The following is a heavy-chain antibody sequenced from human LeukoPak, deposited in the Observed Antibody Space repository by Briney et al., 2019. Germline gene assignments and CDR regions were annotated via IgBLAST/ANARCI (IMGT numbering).Heavy chain of an antibody. CDR3: ARGLVFFGVAEGAFDI. V-gene: IGHV4-4*07. J-gene: IGHJ3*02. CDR1: GGSISSYY. D-gene: IGHD3-3*01. CDR2: IYTSGST. Sequence: SETLSLTCTVSGGSISSYYWSWIRQPAGKGLEWIGRIYTSGSTNYNPSLKSRVTMSVDTSKNQFSLKLSSVTAADTAVYYCARGLVFFGVAEGAFDIWGQGTMVTVSS.